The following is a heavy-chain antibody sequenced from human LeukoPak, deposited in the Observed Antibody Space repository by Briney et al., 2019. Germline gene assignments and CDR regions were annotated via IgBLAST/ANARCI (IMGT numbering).Heavy chain of an antibody. J-gene: IGHJ5*02. D-gene: IGHD3-9*01. Sequence: SETLSLTCTVSGGSISSYYWSWIRQPPGKGLEWIGYIYYSGSTNYNPSLKSRVTISVDTSKNQFSLKLSSVTAADTAVYYCARDRGYDILTGYTNWFDPWGQGTLVTVSS. CDR1: GGSISSYY. V-gene: IGHV4-59*01. CDR2: IYYSGST. CDR3: ARDRGYDILTGYTNWFDP.